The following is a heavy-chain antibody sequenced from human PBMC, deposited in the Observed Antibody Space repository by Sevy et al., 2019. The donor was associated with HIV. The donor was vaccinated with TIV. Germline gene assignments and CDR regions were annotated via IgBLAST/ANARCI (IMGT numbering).Heavy chain of an antibody. Sequence: GESLKISCGASGFTFSSYWMSWVRQAPGKGLEWVSAISGSGYLTYYTDSVKSRFTISRDNSKNTLYLQMNSLRAEDTAVYYCAKEGGGYYYDSSGLFDYWGQGTLVTVSS. D-gene: IGHD3-22*01. J-gene: IGHJ4*02. CDR2: ISGSGYLT. CDR1: GFTFSSYW. CDR3: AKEGGGYYYDSSGLFDY. V-gene: IGHV3-23*01.